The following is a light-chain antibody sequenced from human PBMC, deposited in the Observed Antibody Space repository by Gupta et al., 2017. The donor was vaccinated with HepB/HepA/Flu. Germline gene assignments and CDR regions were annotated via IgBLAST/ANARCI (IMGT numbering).Light chain of an antibody. CDR2: GAS. CDR1: QSVGRN. Sequence: EKVMTQSPDTLSVSPGERATLSCRASQSVGRNVAWYQKRPGQGPRLIIYGASTSATGNTDRFSGSGDGKEFTLTSNRRQYEDCAIYYWQQDYALWTFGQGTKVEIK. V-gene: IGKV3-15*01. CDR3: QQDYALWT. J-gene: IGKJ1*01.